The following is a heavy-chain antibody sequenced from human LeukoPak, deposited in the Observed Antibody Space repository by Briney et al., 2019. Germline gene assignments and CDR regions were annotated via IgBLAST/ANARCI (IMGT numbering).Heavy chain of an antibody. J-gene: IGHJ4*02. CDR2: ISGNSGSI. V-gene: IGHV3-48*03. Sequence: GGSLRLSCAASGLTFGGYPMNWLRQPPGKGLESLAYISGNSGSIHYADSVKGRFTVSRDNAKNSLYLQMNSLKAEDTAVYYSARVVDMMTGADYWGQGTLVTVSS. D-gene: IGHD3-9*01. CDR3: ARVVDMMTGADY. CDR1: GLTFGGYP.